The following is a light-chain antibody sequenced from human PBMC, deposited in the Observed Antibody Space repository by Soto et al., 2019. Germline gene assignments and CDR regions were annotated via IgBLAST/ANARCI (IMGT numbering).Light chain of an antibody. CDR2: GAS. J-gene: IGKJ1*01. CDR3: QQYNKWPPT. V-gene: IGKV3-15*01. Sequence: EIVMTQSPATLSVSPGERATLSCRASQSVSSDLAWYQQKPGQAPRVLIYGASTRGTGIPARFSGSGSGTEFTLTISSLQSEDFAVYYCQQYNKWPPTFGQGTKVEIK. CDR1: QSVSSD.